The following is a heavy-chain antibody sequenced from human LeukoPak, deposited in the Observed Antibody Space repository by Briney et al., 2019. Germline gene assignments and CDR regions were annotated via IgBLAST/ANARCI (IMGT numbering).Heavy chain of an antibody. CDR3: ARDGLLWFGESNYYYYGMDV. D-gene: IGHD3-10*01. CDR2: IYYSGST. J-gene: IGHJ6*02. V-gene: IGHV4-30-2*01. CDR1: GGSISSGGYY. Sequence: SETLSLTCTVSGGSISSGGYYWSWIRQPPGKGLEWIGYIYYSGSTYYNPSLKSRVTISVDTSKNQFSLKLSSVTAADTAVYYCARDGLLWFGESNYYYYGMDVWGQGTTVTVSS.